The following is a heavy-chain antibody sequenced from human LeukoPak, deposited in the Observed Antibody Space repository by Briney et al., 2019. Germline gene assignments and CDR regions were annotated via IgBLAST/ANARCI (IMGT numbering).Heavy chain of an antibody. CDR3: ARGGLLYDTSGYCFDY. CDR2: IYYSGST. Sequence: SETLSLTCTVSGGSISSYYWSWIRQPPGKGLEWIGFIYYSGSTNYNPSLKSRVTISVDTSKNQFSLKLSSVTAADTAVYYCARGGLLYDTSGYCFDYWGQGTLVTVSS. V-gene: IGHV4-59*01. CDR1: GGSISSYY. D-gene: IGHD3-22*01. J-gene: IGHJ4*02.